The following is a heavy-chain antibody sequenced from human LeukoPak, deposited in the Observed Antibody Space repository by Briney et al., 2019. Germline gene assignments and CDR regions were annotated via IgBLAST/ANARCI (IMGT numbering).Heavy chain of an antibody. D-gene: IGHD3-10*01. V-gene: IGHV1-8*01. CDR3: AAHTYYFSSGSFGH. Sequence: ASVKVSCKASGYPFTSYDINWVRQATGQGLEWMGWMNPNSGNTGYAQKFQGRVTMTRNTSISTAYMELSSLRSEDTAVYCCAAHTYYFSSGSFGHWGQGTLVTVSS. CDR2: MNPNSGNT. CDR1: GYPFTSYD. J-gene: IGHJ4*02.